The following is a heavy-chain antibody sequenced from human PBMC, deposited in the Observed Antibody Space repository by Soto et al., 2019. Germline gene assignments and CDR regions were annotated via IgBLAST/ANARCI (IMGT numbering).Heavy chain of an antibody. CDR1: GGSISSSNYY. J-gene: IGHJ6*02. Sequence: SETLSLTCTVSGGSISSSNYYWGWIRQPPGKGLEWIGTISYSGSTYYNPSLRSRVTISVDTSKNQFSLKLSSVTAADTAVYFCARRYNYGSGKCAVDVWGQGTTVTVSS. CDR3: ARRYNYGSGKCAVDV. D-gene: IGHD3-10*01. V-gene: IGHV4-39*01. CDR2: ISYSGST.